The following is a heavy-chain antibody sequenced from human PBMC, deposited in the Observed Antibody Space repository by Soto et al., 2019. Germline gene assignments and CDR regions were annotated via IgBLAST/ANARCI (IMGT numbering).Heavy chain of an antibody. CDR1: GFTFSSYA. J-gene: IGHJ6*02. D-gene: IGHD3-22*01. CDR3: AKDHNTMIVVVPSMDV. V-gene: IGHV3-23*01. Sequence: GGSLRLSCAASGFTFSSYAMSWVRQAPGKGLEWVSAISGSGGSTYYADSVKGRFTISRDNSKNTLYLQMNSLRAEDTAVYYCAKDHNTMIVVVPSMDVWGQGTTVTVSS. CDR2: ISGSGGST.